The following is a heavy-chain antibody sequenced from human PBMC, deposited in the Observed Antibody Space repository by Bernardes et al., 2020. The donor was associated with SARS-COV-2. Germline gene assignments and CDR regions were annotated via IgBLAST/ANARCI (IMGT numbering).Heavy chain of an antibody. V-gene: IGHV1-24*01. J-gene: IGHJ6*02. D-gene: IGHD6-19*01. Sequence: ASVKVSCKVSGYTLTALSMHWVRQAPGKGLEWMGGFDPEDGETIYAQKFQGRVTMTEDTSTDTAYMELSSLRSEDTAVYYCATSPAVAGPEAYYYGMDVWGQGTTVTVSS. CDR3: ATSPAVAGPEAYYYGMDV. CDR2: FDPEDGET. CDR1: GYTLTALS.